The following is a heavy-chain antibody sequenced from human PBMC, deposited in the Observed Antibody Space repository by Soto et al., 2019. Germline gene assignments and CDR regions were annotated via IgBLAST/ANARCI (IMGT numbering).Heavy chain of an antibody. CDR3: ARYYDYSGGTSGGLDV. Sequence: PGGSLRLSCTASGFSFSSNSMAWVRQAPGKGLEWVSSISDNADRVFYADSLKGRFTFSRDNSKNTVYLQMSSLRAEDTAVYYCARYYDYSGGTSGGLDVWGQGTTVTVSS. CDR1: GFSFSSNS. CDR2: ISDNADRV. D-gene: IGHD3-16*01. J-gene: IGHJ6*02. V-gene: IGHV3-23*01.